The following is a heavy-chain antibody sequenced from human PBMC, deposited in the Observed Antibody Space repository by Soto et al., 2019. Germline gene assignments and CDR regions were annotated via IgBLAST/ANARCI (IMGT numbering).Heavy chain of an antibody. D-gene: IGHD3-10*01. CDR2: LYWKGGYT. J-gene: IGHJ4*02. Sequence: LLRLPCAVFGCTSEDYGMRWVRQVKGKVLEWVSGLYWKGGYTLYAESVKSRFSISRENAKTYLYLQLDIVRAEDMALFFCVIFGDYRLGSYLYFFEFWLQGTQVSGS. CDR1: GCTSEDYG. V-gene: IGHV3-20*04. CDR3: VIFGDYRLGSYLYFFEF.